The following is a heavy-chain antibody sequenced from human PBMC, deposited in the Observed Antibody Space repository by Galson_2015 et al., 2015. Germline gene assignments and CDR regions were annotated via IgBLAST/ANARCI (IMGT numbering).Heavy chain of an antibody. Sequence: SLRLSCAASGLTFSSYEMNWARQAPGEGLEWVAVLWYDGSNKYYADSVKGRFTISRDTSTYTRDLQINSLRAEDTAVYYCARYLVYDLLSAFVPWGRGSVVTVSS. CDR2: LWYDGSNK. CDR3: ARYLVYDLLSAFVP. J-gene: IGHJ5*02. D-gene: IGHD3-3*01. CDR1: GLTFSSYE. V-gene: IGHV3-33*08.